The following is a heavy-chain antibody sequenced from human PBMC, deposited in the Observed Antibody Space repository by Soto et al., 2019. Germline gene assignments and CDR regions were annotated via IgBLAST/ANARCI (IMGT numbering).Heavy chain of an antibody. CDR1: GFTFSSYA. CDR2: ISDSGGIT. Sequence: EVQLLESGGCLVQPGGSLRLSCAASGFTFSSYAMSWVRQAPGKGLEWVSAISDSGGITYYADSVKGRFTISRDNSKNTLYLQMNGLRAEDTAVYYCAKRQYSSSWSAFDYWGQGTLVTVSS. D-gene: IGHD6-13*01. J-gene: IGHJ4*02. V-gene: IGHV3-23*01. CDR3: AKRQYSSSWSAFDY.